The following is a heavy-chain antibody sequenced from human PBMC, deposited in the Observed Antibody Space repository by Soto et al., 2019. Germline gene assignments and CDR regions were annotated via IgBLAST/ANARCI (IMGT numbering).Heavy chain of an antibody. Sequence: SETLSLTCTVSGGSISSGGYYWSWIRQHPGKGLEWIGYIYYSGNTYYNPSLKSRVTTSVDTSKNQFSLNLSSVTAADTAVYYCARQAAAPGIDLWFDPWGQGTLVTVSS. CDR3: ARQAAAPGIDLWFDP. CDR2: IYYSGNT. D-gene: IGHD6-13*01. V-gene: IGHV4-31*03. CDR1: GGSISSGGYY. J-gene: IGHJ5*02.